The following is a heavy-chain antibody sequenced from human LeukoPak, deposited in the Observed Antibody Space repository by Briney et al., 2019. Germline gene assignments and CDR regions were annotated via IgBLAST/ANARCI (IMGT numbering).Heavy chain of an antibody. D-gene: IGHD5-18*01. CDR1: GFTFSSYE. CDR3: ARVSRGYSYGYTFDY. Sequence: GGSLRLSCAASGFTFSSYEMNWVRQAPGKGLEWVSYISSSGSTIYYADSVKGRFTISRDNAKNSLYLQMNSLRAEDTAVYYCARVSRGYSYGYTFDYWGQGTLVTLSS. CDR2: ISSSGSTI. J-gene: IGHJ4*02. V-gene: IGHV3-48*03.